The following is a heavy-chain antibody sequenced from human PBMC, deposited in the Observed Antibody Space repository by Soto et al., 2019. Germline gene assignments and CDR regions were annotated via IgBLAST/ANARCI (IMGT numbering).Heavy chain of an antibody. J-gene: IGHJ4*02. V-gene: IGHV3-23*01. CDR3: AKSSSRDGYSSSSGVRQKRGYYFDY. Sequence: GGSLRLSCAASGFTFSSYAMSWVRQAPGKGLEWVSAISGSGGSTYYADSVKGRFTISRDNSKNTLYLQMNSLRAEDTAVYYCAKSSSRDGYSSSSGVRQKRGYYFDYWGQGTLVTVSS. CDR2: ISGSGGST. CDR1: GFTFSSYA. D-gene: IGHD6-6*01.